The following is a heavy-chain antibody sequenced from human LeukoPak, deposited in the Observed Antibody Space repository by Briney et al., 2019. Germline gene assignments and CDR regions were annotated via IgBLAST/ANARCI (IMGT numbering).Heavy chain of an antibody. Sequence: PGGSLRLSCAASGFTFSTYDMHWVRQVTGKGLEWVSGIDTAGDTYYPDSVKGRFTISRENAKNSLYLQVNSLRVEDTAVYYCARGRYSSSWYYFDYWGQGTLVTVSS. CDR2: IDTAGDT. V-gene: IGHV3-13*01. J-gene: IGHJ4*02. CDR1: GFTFSTYD. CDR3: ARGRYSSSWYYFDY. D-gene: IGHD6-13*01.